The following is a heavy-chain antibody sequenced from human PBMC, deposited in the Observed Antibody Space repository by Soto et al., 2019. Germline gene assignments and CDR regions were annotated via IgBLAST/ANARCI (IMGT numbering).Heavy chain of an antibody. V-gene: IGHV4-31*03. J-gene: IGHJ5*02. CDR2: IYYSRTT. D-gene: IGHD2-15*01. Sequence: QVQLQESGPGLVKPSQTLSLTCTVSGGSISSGGYYWSWIRQHPGKGLEWIGYIYYSRTTYYNTSLQSRVNISADTSKNQFSLKLSSVTAADTAVYFCAREVDIIVVLAATRQYWFDPWGQGTLVTVSS. CDR1: GGSISSGGYY. CDR3: AREVDIIVVLAATRQYWFDP.